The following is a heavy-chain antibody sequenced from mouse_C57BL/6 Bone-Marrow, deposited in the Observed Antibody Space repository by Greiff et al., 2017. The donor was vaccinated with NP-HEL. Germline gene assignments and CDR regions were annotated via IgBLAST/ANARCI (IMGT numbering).Heavy chain of an antibody. CDR1: GYSITSGYY. J-gene: IGHJ4*01. Sequence: VQLKESGPGLVKPSQSLSLTCSVTGYSITSGYYWNWIRQFPGNKLEWMGYISYDGSNNYNPSLKNRISITRDTSKNQFFLKLNSVTTEDTATYYCARAYYYGSSYGYYAMDYWGQGTSVTVSS. CDR2: ISYDGSN. D-gene: IGHD1-1*01. V-gene: IGHV3-6*01. CDR3: ARAYYYGSSYGYYAMDY.